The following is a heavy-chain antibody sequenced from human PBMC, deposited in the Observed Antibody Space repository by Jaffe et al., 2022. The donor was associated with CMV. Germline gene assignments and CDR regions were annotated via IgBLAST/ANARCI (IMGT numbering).Heavy chain of an antibody. D-gene: IGHD5-12*01. Sequence: EVQLVESGGGLVQPGGSLRLSCAASGFSVSGSYVSWVRQAPGKGLEWVSVIYAGGTSYYADSVRGRFTISRDNSKNILYLQMSSLRLEDTAVYYCARDRDTVGPSDAFDIWGPGTTVIVSS. V-gene: IGHV3-66*01. CDR2: IYAGGTS. CDR3: ARDRDTVGPSDAFDI. J-gene: IGHJ3*02. CDR1: GFSVSGSY.